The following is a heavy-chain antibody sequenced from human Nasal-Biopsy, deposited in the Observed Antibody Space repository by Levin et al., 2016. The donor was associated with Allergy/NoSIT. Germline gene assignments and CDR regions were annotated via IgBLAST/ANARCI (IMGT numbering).Heavy chain of an antibody. V-gene: IGHV3-30*18. CDR3: VKDEGAPSLETASLKLSGTLDV. D-gene: IGHD5-18*01. Sequence: GGSLRLSCAASGFSFRKYGMHWVRQTPGKGLEWVAVMANDGGETYYVDSVKGRFTISRDNSANTLYLQMDSLRRDDTAVYYCVKDEGAPSLETASLKLSGTLDVWGQGTLVTVSS. CDR1: GFSFRKYG. CDR2: MANDGGET. J-gene: IGHJ3*01.